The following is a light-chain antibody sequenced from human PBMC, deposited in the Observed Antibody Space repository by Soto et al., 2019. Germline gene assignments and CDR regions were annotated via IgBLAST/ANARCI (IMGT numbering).Light chain of an antibody. CDR2: DAS. Sequence: IQLTQSPSSLSASVGDRVSFTCRASQSISSWLAWYPPKPGKAPKLLIYDASSLESGVPSRFSGSGSGTEFTHTISSLQPDDFATYYCQQYNSYPKTFCQGAKADI. V-gene: IGKV1-5*01. CDR3: QQYNSYPKT. J-gene: IGKJ1*01. CDR1: QSISSW.